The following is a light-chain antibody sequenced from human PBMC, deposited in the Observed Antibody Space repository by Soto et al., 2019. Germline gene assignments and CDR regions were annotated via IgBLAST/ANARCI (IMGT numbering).Light chain of an antibody. V-gene: IGKV3-20*01. J-gene: IGKJ1*01. CDR1: QSVSSNY. CDR3: QQYGSSPKT. CDR2: GAS. Sequence: EIVLTQSPGTLSLSPGERGTLSCRASQSVSSNYLAWYQQKPGQAPRLLIYGASSRATGIPDRFSGSGSGTDFTLTISRLEPEDFALYYCQQYGSSPKTFGQGTEVEIK.